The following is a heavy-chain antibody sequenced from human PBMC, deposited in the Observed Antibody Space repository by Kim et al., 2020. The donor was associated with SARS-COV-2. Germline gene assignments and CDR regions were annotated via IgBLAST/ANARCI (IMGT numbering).Heavy chain of an antibody. CDR3: ARGTNYYFDL. CDR1: EYTFTAYN. V-gene: IGHV1-2*05. Sequence: ASVKVSCKASEYTFTAYNLHWVRQAPGQGPEWMGRIIPNSGVTIYAQKFRGWVTMTRDTSITTVYMELSRLTSDDTVVYYCARGTNYYFDLWGQGTLVTV. J-gene: IGHJ4*02. CDR2: IIPNSGVT.